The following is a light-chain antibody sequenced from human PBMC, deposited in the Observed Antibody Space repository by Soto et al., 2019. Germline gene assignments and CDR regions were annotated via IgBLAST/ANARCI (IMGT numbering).Light chain of an antibody. J-gene: IGKJ2*01. CDR1: QSISTW. CDR2: DAS. Sequence: DIQMTQSPSTLSASVGDRVTITCRASQSISTWLAWYQQKPGKAPKLLIYDASILESGVPSRFSGSGSGTEFPLTITRLQPDDFASYYCQQYNSYSGGYTFGQGTKLEIK. V-gene: IGKV1-5*01. CDR3: QQYNSYSGGYT.